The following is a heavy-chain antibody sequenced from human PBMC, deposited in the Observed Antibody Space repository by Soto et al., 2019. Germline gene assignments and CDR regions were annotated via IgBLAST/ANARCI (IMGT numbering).Heavy chain of an antibody. V-gene: IGHV3-53*02. Sequence: EVQLVETGGGLIQPGGSLRLSCAASGFAVSSKFMSWVRQAPGKGLEWVSLIFRGGTTHYTASVKGRFTISRDNSKNSLYLQMNGLRAEDTALYYCASRDHDYILAEAFDTWGQGAVVTVSS. CDR2: IFRGGTT. CDR3: ASRDHDYILAEAFDT. J-gene: IGHJ3*02. D-gene: IGHD3-9*01. CDR1: GFAVSSKF.